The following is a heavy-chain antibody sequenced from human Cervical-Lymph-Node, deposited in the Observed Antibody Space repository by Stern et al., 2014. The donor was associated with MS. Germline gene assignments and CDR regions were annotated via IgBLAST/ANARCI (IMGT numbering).Heavy chain of an antibody. D-gene: IGHD3-3*01. CDR1: GYSFSKHW. Sequence: EVQLVQSGAEVKKPGESLKISCKASGYSFSKHWIGWVRQMPGKGLEWMGIINPDDSNIIYSPSFQGQVTISVDKSINTAYLQWSSLKASDTAVYYCARIPEVTIFDYWGQGTLVTVSS. V-gene: IGHV5-51*03. CDR3: ARIPEVTIFDY. CDR2: INPDDSNI. J-gene: IGHJ4*02.